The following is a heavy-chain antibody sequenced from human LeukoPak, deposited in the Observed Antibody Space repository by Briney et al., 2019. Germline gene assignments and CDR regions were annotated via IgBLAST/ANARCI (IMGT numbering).Heavy chain of an antibody. J-gene: IGHJ4*02. V-gene: IGHV3-21*01. CDR1: GFTVSTNY. CDR2: ISSSSSYI. D-gene: IGHD2-2*01. CDR3: ARRYCSSTSCYVVDY. Sequence: GGSLRLSCVASGFTVSTNYMSWVRQAPGKGLEWVSSISSSSSYIYYADSVKGRFTISRDNAKNSLYLQMNSLRAEDTAVYYCARRYCSSTSCYVVDYWGQGTLVTVSS.